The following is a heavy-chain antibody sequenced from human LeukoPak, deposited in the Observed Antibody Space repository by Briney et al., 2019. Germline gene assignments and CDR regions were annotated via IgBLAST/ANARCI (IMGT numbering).Heavy chain of an antibody. CDR3: ARDYYGSGSYYNAGMDV. D-gene: IGHD3-10*01. CDR2: ISGSGSTI. Sequence: GGSLRLSCAASGFTFSSYEMNWVRQAPGKGLEWVSYISGSGSTIYYADSVKGRFTISRDNAKNSLYLQMNSLRAEDTAVYYCARDYYGSGSYYNAGMDVWGKGTTVTVSS. J-gene: IGHJ6*04. V-gene: IGHV3-48*03. CDR1: GFTFSSYE.